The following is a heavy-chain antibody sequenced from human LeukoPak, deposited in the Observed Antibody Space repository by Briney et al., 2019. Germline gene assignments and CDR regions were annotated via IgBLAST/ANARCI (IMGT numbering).Heavy chain of an antibody. J-gene: IGHJ4*02. D-gene: IGHD2-21*02. CDR3: ARVTSRDPLHY. Sequence: GGSLRLSCAASGFSFSSYWMSWVRQAPGKGLEWLANIEHDGSEKYYVGSVKGRFTISRDNAKNSLYLQMNSLRAEDTAFYYCARVTSRDPLHYWGQGTLVTVSS. CDR2: IEHDGSEK. V-gene: IGHV3-7*03. CDR1: GFSFSSYW.